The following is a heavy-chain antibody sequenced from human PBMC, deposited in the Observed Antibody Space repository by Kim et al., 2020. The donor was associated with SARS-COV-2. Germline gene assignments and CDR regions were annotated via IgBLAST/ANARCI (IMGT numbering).Heavy chain of an antibody. D-gene: IGHD6-13*01. Sequence: SGPTLVKPTQTLTLTCTFSGFSLSTSGVGVGWIRQPPGKALEWLALIYWDDDKRYSPSLKSRLTITKDTSKNQVVLTMTNMDPVDTATYYCAHEGSAGREAAFDAFDIWGQGTMVTVSS. V-gene: IGHV2-5*02. CDR2: IYWDDDK. J-gene: IGHJ3*02. CDR1: GFSLSTSGVG. CDR3: AHEGSAGREAAFDAFDI.